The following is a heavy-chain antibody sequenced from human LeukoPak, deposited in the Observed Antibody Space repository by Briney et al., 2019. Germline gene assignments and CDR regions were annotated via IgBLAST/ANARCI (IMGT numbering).Heavy chain of an antibody. CDR2: INQDGSEK. V-gene: IGHV3-7*04. J-gene: IGHJ4*02. D-gene: IGHD6-19*01. CDR3: ARGDKFSGDY. Sequence: GGSLRLSCAASGFTFSRYWMSWVRQAPGKGQEWVANINQDGSEKYYVDSLKGRFTISRDNAEHSLYLQMNNLRAEDTAVYYCARGDKFSGDYWGRGTLVTVSS. CDR1: GFTFSRYW.